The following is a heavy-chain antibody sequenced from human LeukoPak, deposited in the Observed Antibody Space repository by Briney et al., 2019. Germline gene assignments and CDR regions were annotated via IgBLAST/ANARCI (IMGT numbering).Heavy chain of an antibody. D-gene: IGHD2-21*01. CDR1: GFTFSSYG. Sequence: GGTLRLSCAASGFTFSSYGMSWVRQAPGKGLEWVSSFGGGGGSTYYADSVKGRFTISRDNSKNTLYLQMNSLRAEDTAVYYCTKDVVPFDYWGQGTLVTVSS. V-gene: IGHV3-23*01. J-gene: IGHJ4*02. CDR3: TKDVVPFDY. CDR2: FGGGGGST.